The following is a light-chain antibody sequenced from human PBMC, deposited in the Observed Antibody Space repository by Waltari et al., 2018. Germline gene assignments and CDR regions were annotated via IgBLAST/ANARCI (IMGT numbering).Light chain of an antibody. Sequence: QSALTQPASVSGPPGQSITISCTGTSSDVGAYDYVSWYQQHAGQAPKLMIYEVDNRPSGVSSRFSGSKSGNTASLTISGLQADDEADYYCSSYTSSSTLGVFGSGTKLTVL. CDR3: SSYTSSSTLGV. V-gene: IGLV2-14*01. CDR1: SSDVGAYDY. J-gene: IGLJ1*01. CDR2: EVD.